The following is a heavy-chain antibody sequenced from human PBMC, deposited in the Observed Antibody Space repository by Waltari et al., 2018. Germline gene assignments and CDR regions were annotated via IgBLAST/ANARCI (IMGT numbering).Heavy chain of an antibody. CDR2: IYYSGST. Sequence: QLQLQESGPGLVQPSETLSLTCTVSGGSISSSSYYWGWIRQPPGKGLEWIGSIYYSGSTYYNPSLKSRVTISVDTSKNQFSLKLSSVTAADTAVYYCARLVAATPRFDYWGQGTLVTVSS. CDR1: GGSISSSSYY. CDR3: ARLVAATPRFDY. D-gene: IGHD2-15*01. V-gene: IGHV4-39*07. J-gene: IGHJ4*02.